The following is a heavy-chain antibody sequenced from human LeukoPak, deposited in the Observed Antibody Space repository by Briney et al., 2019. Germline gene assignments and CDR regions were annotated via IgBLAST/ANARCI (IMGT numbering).Heavy chain of an antibody. D-gene: IGHD3-22*01. CDR2: ISGSGGST. CDR3: AKASGGYYDSSGYYSDY. CDR1: GFTFSSYA. Sequence: GGSLRLSCATSGFTFSSYAISWVRQAPGKGLEWVPAISGSGGSTYYAETVKGGVTISRDNSKNTLYLQMNSLRAEDTAVYYCAKASGGYYDSSGYYSDYWGQGTLVTVPS. J-gene: IGHJ4*02. V-gene: IGHV3-23*01.